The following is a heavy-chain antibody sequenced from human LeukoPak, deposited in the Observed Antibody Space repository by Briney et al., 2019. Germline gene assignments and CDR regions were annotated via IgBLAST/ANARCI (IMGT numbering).Heavy chain of an antibody. CDR1: GYPFSSYA. CDR2: ISAYSGDT. D-gene: IGHD4/OR15-4a*01. Sequence: EASVTVSCKASGYPFSSYAITWVRQAPGQGIEWVGWISAYSGDTNYAQKVQGRVTMTTDKSTSTAYMELRSLRYDDTAVYYCARLTKNSYFDYWGQGTLVTVSS. V-gene: IGHV1-18*01. J-gene: IGHJ4*02. CDR3: ARLTKNSYFDY.